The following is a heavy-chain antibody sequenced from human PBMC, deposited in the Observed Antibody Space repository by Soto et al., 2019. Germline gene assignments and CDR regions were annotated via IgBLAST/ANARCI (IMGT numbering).Heavy chain of an antibody. J-gene: IGHJ5*02. D-gene: IGHD6-13*01. CDR2: IGPYNLNA. CDR3: ARDLYERPEGAGIRPWFDP. Sequence: VLLEQSGPEVKKPGASVNVSCKASGYSFNNYGLAWVRQAPGQGLEWLGWIGPYNLNANYAQKFQGRVTVTTDSSKRTAYMELRSLRSDDTAVYYWARDLYERPEGAGIRPWFDPWGQGTLVTVSS. CDR1: GYSFNNYG. V-gene: IGHV1-18*04.